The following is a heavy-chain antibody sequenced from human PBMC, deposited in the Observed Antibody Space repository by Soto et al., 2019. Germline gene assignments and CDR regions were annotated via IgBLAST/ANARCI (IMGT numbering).Heavy chain of an antibody. J-gene: IGHJ6*02. Sequence: VKVSCKASVSTFTGYGISLVRQAPGQGLESMGWISAYNGNTNYAQKLQGRVTMTTDTSTSTAYMELRSLRSDDTAVYYCARDRGGDCSGGSCYHVGLYYYYGMDVWGQGTTVTVSS. CDR3: ARDRGGDCSGGSCYHVGLYYYYGMDV. V-gene: IGHV1-18*04. CDR2: ISAYNGNT. CDR1: VSTFTGYG. D-gene: IGHD2-15*01.